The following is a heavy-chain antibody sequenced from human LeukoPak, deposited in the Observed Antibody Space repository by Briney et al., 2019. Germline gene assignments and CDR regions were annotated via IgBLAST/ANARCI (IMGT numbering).Heavy chain of an antibody. D-gene: IGHD6-13*01. Sequence: SETLSLTCTVSGGSISSSSYYWGWIRQPPGKGLEWIGSIYYSGSTYYNPSLKSRVTISVDTSKKQFSLKLSSVTAADTAVYYCARSSGYSSSGGLNWFDTWGQGTLVTVSS. J-gene: IGHJ5*02. CDR1: GGSISSSSYY. V-gene: IGHV4-39*01. CDR2: IYYSGST. CDR3: ARSSGYSSSGGLNWFDT.